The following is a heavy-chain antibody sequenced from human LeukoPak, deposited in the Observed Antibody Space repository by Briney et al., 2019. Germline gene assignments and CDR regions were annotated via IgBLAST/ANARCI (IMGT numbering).Heavy chain of an antibody. CDR1: GGSISSYY. J-gene: IGHJ5*02. CDR3: ARTEGVYYDSSGIFDP. Sequence: SETLSLTCTVSGGSISSYYWSWIRQPPGKGLEWIGYISYSGSTYYNPSLKSRVTISVDTSKNQFSLKLSSVTAADTAVYYCARTEGVYYDSSGIFDPWGQGTLVTVSS. V-gene: IGHV4-59*12. D-gene: IGHD3-22*01. CDR2: ISYSGST.